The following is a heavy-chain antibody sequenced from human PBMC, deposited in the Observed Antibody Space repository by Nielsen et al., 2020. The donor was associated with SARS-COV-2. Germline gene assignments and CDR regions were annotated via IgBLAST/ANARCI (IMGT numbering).Heavy chain of an antibody. V-gene: IGHV1-69*13. J-gene: IGHJ6*02. CDR2: IIPIFGTA. Sequence: SVKVSCKASGGTFSSYAISWVRQAPGQGLEWMGGIIPIFGTANYAQKFQGRVTITADESTSTAYMELSSLRSEDTAVYYCAADTGYYYDSSGYYYYYGMDVWGQGTTVTVSS. CDR3: AADTGYYYDSSGYYYYYGMDV. CDR1: GGTFSSYA. D-gene: IGHD3-22*01.